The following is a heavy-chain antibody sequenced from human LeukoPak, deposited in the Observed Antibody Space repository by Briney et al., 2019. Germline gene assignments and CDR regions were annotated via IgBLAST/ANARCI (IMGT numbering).Heavy chain of an antibody. D-gene: IGHD1-26*01. CDR3: ATRRVSGSYSDY. J-gene: IGHJ4*02. CDR1: GITFSNFW. V-gene: IGHV3-7*01. Sequence: PGGSLRLSCAASGITFSNFWMTWVRQAPGKGLEWVANIKHDGSDKYYADAVKGRFTISRDNAKNSLFLEMSSLRAEDTAVYYCATRRVSGSYSDYWGQGTLVTVSS. CDR2: IKHDGSDK.